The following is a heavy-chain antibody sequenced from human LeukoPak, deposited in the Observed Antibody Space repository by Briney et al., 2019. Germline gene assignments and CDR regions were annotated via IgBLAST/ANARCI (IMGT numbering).Heavy chain of an antibody. CDR2: IYPGESET. J-gene: IGHJ4*02. Sequence: GEPLNISCKASGYMFTSYWIGGVRPMPRKGREWMGIIYPGESETRYSTSFQGHVTISADKSITTTYLQWSSLRASDSAMYYCARPLRGSGWYSSSNSPFDFWGQGTLVSVSS. CDR3: ARPLRGSGWYSSSNSPFDF. V-gene: IGHV5-51*01. D-gene: IGHD6-19*01. CDR1: GYMFTSYW.